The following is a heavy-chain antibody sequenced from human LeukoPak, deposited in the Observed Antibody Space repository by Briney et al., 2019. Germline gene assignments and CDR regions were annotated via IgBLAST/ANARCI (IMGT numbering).Heavy chain of an antibody. CDR3: ARDPGDYYDSSGYFDY. CDR1: GGSISNYY. J-gene: IGHJ4*02. CDR2: IYYSGST. V-gene: IGHV4-59*01. D-gene: IGHD3-22*01. Sequence: PSETLSLTCTVSGGSISNYYWGWIRQPPGKGLEWIGYIYYSGSTNYNPSLKSRVTISVDTSKNQFSRKLSSVTAADTAVYYCARDPGDYYDSSGYFDYWGQGTLVTVSS.